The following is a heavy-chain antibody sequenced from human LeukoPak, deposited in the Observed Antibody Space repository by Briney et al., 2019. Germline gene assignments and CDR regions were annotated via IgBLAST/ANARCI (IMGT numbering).Heavy chain of an antibody. CDR1: GFTFSSYW. D-gene: IGHD3-10*01. Sequence: GSLRLSCAASGFTFSSYWMSWFRQAPGKGLEWVANIREDGSEKYYVDSVKGQFTISRDNAKNSLFLQMNSLRAEDTAVYYCARDLAGHYYGSGSSFDYWGQGTLVTVSS. V-gene: IGHV3-7*01. CDR2: IREDGSEK. CDR3: ARDLAGHYYGSGSSFDY. J-gene: IGHJ4*02.